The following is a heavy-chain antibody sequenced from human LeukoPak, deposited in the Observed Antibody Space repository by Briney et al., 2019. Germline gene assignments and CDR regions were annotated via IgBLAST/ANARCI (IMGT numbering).Heavy chain of an antibody. J-gene: IGHJ4*02. V-gene: IGHV5-51*01. CDR1: GSRFTSYW. CDR2: IYPGDSDT. CDR3: ARAASGLDY. Sequence: GAPRKISFKGSGSRFTSYWFGWVRQMTGKGLEWMAIIYPGDSDTRLSPSFQGQAPISAAQSIIHASLPWGSPQLSSTAMYYCARAASGLDYWGQGTLVTVSS. D-gene: IGHD2-15*01.